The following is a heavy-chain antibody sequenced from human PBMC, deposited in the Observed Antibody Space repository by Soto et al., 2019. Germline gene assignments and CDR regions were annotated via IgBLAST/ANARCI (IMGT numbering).Heavy chain of an antibody. D-gene: IGHD3-10*01. CDR3: ARGGFGEDDAFDI. CDR1: GFTFSSYG. J-gene: IGHJ3*02. CDR2: IWSDGSNK. V-gene: IGHV3-33*01. Sequence: QVQLVESGGGVVQPGRSLRLSCAASGFTFSSYGMHWVRQAPGKGLEWVAVIWSDGSNKYYADSVKGRFTISRDNSKNTLYLQMNSLRAEDTAVYYCARGGFGEDDAFDIWGQGTMVTVSS.